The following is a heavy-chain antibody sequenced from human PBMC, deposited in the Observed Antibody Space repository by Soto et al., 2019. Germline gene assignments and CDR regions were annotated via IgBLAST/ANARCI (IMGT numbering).Heavy chain of an antibody. CDR1: GFTFSSYA. V-gene: IGHV3-30-3*01. Sequence: GGSLRLSCAASGFTFSSYAMNWVRQAPGKGLEWVALISYDGSNKYYADSVRGRFTISRDSSTNTLFLQMNSLRAADTAVYYCGRCTSTSCHLGSDYWRQGTLVTVSS. CDR2: ISYDGSNK. D-gene: IGHD2-2*01. J-gene: IGHJ4*02. CDR3: GRCTSTSCHLGSDY.